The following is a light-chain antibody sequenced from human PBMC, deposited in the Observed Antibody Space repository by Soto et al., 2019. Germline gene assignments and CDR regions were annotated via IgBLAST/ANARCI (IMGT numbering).Light chain of an antibody. CDR1: QSISSW. J-gene: IGKJ1*01. CDR2: DAS. V-gene: IGKV1-5*01. Sequence: DIPMTQSPATLSASFGDRVTTTWRASQSISSWLAWYQQKKGKAPKTMIYDASSLESGVPSRFSGSGYGKEFNLTISSLQPDDFATYYCQQYNSYPGTFGQGTKVDIK. CDR3: QQYNSYPGT.